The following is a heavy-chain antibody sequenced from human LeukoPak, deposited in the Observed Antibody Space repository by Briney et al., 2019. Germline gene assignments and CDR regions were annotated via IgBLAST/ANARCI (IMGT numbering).Heavy chain of an antibody. D-gene: IGHD5-24*01. CDR2: IRSKLYGETT. V-gene: IGHV3-49*04. CDR3: TRAGKDDNNYQSPY. Sequence: GGSLRLSCTVSGFTFGENDMSWVRQAPGKGLEWVGIIRSKLYGETTEYAASVKGRFTISRDDDKSIAFLQLNSLKTEDTAVYYCTRAGKDDNNYQSPYWGQGTLVTVAS. J-gene: IGHJ4*02. CDR1: GFTFGEND.